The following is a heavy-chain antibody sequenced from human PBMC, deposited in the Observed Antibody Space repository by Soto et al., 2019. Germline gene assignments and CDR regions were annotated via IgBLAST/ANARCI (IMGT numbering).Heavy chain of an antibody. D-gene: IGHD4-4*01. J-gene: IGHJ6*02. CDR2: IIPIFGTA. CDR1: GGTFSSYA. Sequence: SVKVSCKASGGTFSSYAISWVRQAPGQGLEWMGGIIPIFGTANYAQKFQGRVTVTADESTSTAYMELSSLRSEDTAVYYCARARLMTTVSYYYGMDVWGQGTTVTVSS. V-gene: IGHV1-69*13. CDR3: ARARLMTTVSYYYGMDV.